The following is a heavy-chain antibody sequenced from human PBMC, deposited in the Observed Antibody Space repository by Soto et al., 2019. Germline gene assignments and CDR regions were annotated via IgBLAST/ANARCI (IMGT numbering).Heavy chain of an antibody. D-gene: IGHD4-4*01. CDR3: AKGFSNYYYYGMDV. V-gene: IGHV3-23*01. CDR2: ISGSGGST. Sequence: ESGGGLVQPGGSLRLSCAASGFTFSSYAMSWVRQAPGKGLEWVSAISGSGGSTYYADSVKGRFTISRDNSKNTLYLQMNNLRAEDTAVYYCAKGFSNYYYYGMDVWGQGTTVTVSS. J-gene: IGHJ6*02. CDR1: GFTFSSYA.